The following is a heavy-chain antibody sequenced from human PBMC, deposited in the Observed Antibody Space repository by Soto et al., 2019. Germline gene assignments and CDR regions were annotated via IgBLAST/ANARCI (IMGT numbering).Heavy chain of an antibody. D-gene: IGHD2-2*01. V-gene: IGHV4-31*01. CDR1: GGSISSGGYY. CDR2: IYYSGST. CDR3: ARSRRSYCSSTSCSHGMDV. Sequence: SETLSLTCTVSGGSISSGGYYWSWIRQHPGKGLEWIGYIYYSGSTYYNPSLKSPVTISVDTSKNQLSLKLSSVTAADTAVYYCARSRRSYCSSTSCSHGMDVCGQGITVTVSS. J-gene: IGHJ6*02.